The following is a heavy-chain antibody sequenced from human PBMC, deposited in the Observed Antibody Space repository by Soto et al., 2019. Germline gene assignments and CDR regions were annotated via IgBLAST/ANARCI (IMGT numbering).Heavy chain of an antibody. CDR1: AFTLSSYW. Sequence: EVQLVESGGGLVQPGGSLRLSCEASAFTLSSYWMSWVRQAPGKGLEWVANIKPDGSEKYYVDSVKGRFTISRDNTKNSLYLQISSLRPADTAIYYCARDYEFGFDIWGQGTLVTFSS. D-gene: IGHD3-22*01. CDR3: ARDYEFGFDI. J-gene: IGHJ3*02. V-gene: IGHV3-7*01. CDR2: IKPDGSEK.